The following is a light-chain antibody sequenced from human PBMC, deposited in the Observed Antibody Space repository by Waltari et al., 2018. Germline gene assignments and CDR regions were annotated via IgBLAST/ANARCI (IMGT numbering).Light chain of an antibody. J-gene: IGKJ3*01. CDR3: QLYGSSPGFT. Sequence: EIVLTQSPGTLSLSPGERATLSCRASQSVSSTYLAWYQQKPGQAPRLLIYGASSRATGIPDRFSGSGSGTDFTLAISRLEPEDFAVYYCQLYGSSPGFTFGPGTKVEIK. CDR2: GAS. CDR1: QSVSSTY. V-gene: IGKV3-20*01.